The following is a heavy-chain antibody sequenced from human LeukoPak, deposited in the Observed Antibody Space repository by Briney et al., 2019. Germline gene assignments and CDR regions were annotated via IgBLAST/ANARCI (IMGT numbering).Heavy chain of an antibody. V-gene: IGHV4-39*01. CDR1: GGSISTNIYY. CDR3: ARHGRFYTPGITAAGLDY. CDR2: LLYSGST. D-gene: IGHD6-13*01. J-gene: IGHJ4*02. Sequence: SETLSLTCTVSGGSISTNIYYWDYIRQPPGKWLEWIGSLLYSGSTYYNPSLKSRVTISVDTSKNQFSLQLSSVTAADTAVYYCARHGRFYTPGITAAGLDYWGQGALVTVSS.